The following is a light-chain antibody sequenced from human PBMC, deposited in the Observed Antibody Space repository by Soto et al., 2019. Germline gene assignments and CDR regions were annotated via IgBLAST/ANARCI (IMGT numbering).Light chain of an antibody. CDR3: QQYNSYWT. CDR1: QSISSW. V-gene: IGKV1-5*01. CDR2: DAS. Sequence: DANITQSPSTLSAYEGDRVTITCRASQSISSWLAWYQKKPGKAPKLLIYDASSLESGVPSRFSGSGSGTEFTLTISSLQPDDFATYYCQQYNSYWTFGQGTKVDI. J-gene: IGKJ1*01.